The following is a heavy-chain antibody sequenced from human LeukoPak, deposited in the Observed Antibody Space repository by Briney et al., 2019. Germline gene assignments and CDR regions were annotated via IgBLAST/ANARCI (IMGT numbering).Heavy chain of an antibody. CDR3: ARESVEMATITH. CDR2: IYYSGST. V-gene: IGHV4-59*01. D-gene: IGHD5-24*01. CDR1: GGSISSYY. J-gene: IGHJ4*02. Sequence: KPSETLSLTCTVSGGSISSYYWSWIRQPPGKGLEWIGYIYYSGSTNYNPSLKSRVTISVDTSKNQFSLKLSSVTAADTAVYYCARESVEMATITHWGQGTLVTVSS.